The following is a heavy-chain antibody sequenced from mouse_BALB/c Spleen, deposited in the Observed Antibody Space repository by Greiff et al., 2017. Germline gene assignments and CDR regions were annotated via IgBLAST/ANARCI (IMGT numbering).Heavy chain of an antibody. J-gene: IGHJ4*01. V-gene: IGHV6-6*02. CDR3: TMITFYYAMDY. D-gene: IGHD2-4*01. CDR2: IRLKSNNYAT. CDR1: GFTFSNYW. Sequence: DVHLVESGGGLVQPGGSMKLSCVASGFTFSNYWMNWVRQSPEKGLEWVAEIRLKSNNYATHYAESVKGRFTISRDDSKSSVYLQMNNLRAEDTGIYYCTMITFYYAMDYWGQGTSVTVSS.